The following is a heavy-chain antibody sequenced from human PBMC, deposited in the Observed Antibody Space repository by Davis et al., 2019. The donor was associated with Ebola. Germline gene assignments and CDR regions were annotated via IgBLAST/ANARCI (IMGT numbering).Heavy chain of an antibody. CDR3: ARDSAPDDYSNYGGWFDP. CDR2: INPNSGGT. CDR1: GYTFTGYY. J-gene: IGHJ5*02. V-gene: IGHV1-2*02. Sequence: ASVKVSCKASGYTFTGYYMHWVRQAPGQGLEWMGWINPNSGGTNYAQKFQGRVTMTRDTSISTAYMELSRLRSDDTAVYYCARDSAPDDYSNYGGWFDPWGQGTLVTVSS. D-gene: IGHD4-11*01.